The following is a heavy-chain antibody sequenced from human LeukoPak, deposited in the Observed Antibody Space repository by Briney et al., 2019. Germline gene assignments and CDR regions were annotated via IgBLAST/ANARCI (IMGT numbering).Heavy chain of an antibody. CDR1: GFTFSSYN. Sequence: PGGSLRLSCAASGFTFSSYNMNWDRQAPGKGLEWISYIRSSSSTIYYADSVKGRFTISRDNAKSSLFLQMNSLRAEDTAVYYCARDGGATMVRGVATYDSWGQGTLVTVSP. D-gene: IGHD3-10*01. V-gene: IGHV3-48*04. CDR2: IRSSSSTI. J-gene: IGHJ4*02. CDR3: ARDGGATMVRGVATYDS.